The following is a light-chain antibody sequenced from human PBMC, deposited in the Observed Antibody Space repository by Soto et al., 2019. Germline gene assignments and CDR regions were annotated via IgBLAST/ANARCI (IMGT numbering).Light chain of an antibody. CDR1: QTVRNNY. CDR2: DAS. J-gene: IGKJ4*01. Sequence: EIVMTQSPATLSVSPGERATLACRASQTVRNNYLAWYQQKPGQAPRLLIYDASSRATGIPVRFSGGGSGTDLTLTISRLEPEDFAVYYCQQFSRYPLTFGGGTKVDI. CDR3: QQFSRYPLT. V-gene: IGKV3-20*01.